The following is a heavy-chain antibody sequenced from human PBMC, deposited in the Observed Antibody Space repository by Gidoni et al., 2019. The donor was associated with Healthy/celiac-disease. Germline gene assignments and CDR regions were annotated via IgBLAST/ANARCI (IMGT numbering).Heavy chain of an antibody. V-gene: IGHV4-31*03. D-gene: IGHD4-4*01. CDR1: GGSISSGGYY. J-gene: IGHJ5*02. CDR3: ARETYSNHNWFDP. CDR2: IYYSGST. Sequence: QVQLQESGPGLVKPSQTLSLTCTVSGGSISSGGYYWSWIRQHPGKALEWIGYIYYSGSTYYNPSLKSRVTILVDTSKNQFSLKLSSVTAADTAVYYCARETYSNHNWFDPWGQGTLVTVSS.